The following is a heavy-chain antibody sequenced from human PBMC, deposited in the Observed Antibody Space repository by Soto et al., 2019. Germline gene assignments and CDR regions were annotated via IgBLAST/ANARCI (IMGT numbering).Heavy chain of an antibody. V-gene: IGHV1-18*01. J-gene: IGHJ4*02. D-gene: IGHD1-1*01. CDR2: ISAHNGNT. CDR3: ARGRYGDY. CDR1: GYDFTTYG. Sequence: QVHLVQSGAEVKKPGASVKVSCKGSGYDFTTYGITWVRQAPGQGLEWMAWISAHNGNTDYAQKLKGRVTVTREKSTSTAYMELRSLRSDDTAMYYCARGRYGDYWGQGALVTVSS.